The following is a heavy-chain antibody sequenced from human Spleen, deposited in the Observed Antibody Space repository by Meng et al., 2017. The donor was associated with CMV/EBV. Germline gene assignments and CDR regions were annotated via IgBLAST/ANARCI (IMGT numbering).Heavy chain of an antibody. CDR2: ISAYNGHT. J-gene: IGHJ6*02. D-gene: IGHD2-2*02. CDR3: ARVDVETSIPAGYYSMDV. Sequence: ASVKVSCKASGYTFTSHGVNWVRQAPGQGLEWMAWISAYNGHTNYAHKFQGRVTVTADTSTSTAYMELRSLRTDDTAVYYCARVDVETSIPAGYYSMDVWGQGTTVTVSS. V-gene: IGHV1-18*01. CDR1: GYTFTSHG.